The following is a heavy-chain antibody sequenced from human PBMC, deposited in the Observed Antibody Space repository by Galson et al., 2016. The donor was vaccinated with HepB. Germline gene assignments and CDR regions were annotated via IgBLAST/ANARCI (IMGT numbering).Heavy chain of an antibody. CDR3: AKDECGDDCLTAMDY. CDR2: ISYDGGNK. CDR1: GYTFSNYG. Sequence: SLRLSCAASGYTFSNYGMHWVRQAPGKGLEWMSVISYDGGNKYYADSVKGRFTISRDNSKNTLYLQMNSLRPEDTAIYYCAKDECGDDCLTAMDYWGQGTLVTVSS. D-gene: IGHD2-21*02. V-gene: IGHV3-30*18. J-gene: IGHJ4*02.